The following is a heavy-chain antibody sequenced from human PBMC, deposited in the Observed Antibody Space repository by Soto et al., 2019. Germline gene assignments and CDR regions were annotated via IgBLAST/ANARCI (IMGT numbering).Heavy chain of an antibody. J-gene: IGHJ4*02. CDR3: ARGYSPPIVATILGRGGRPAKFDY. Sequence: PSETLSLTCTVSGGSISSYYWSWIRQPPGKGLEWIGYIYYSGSTNYNPSLKSRVTISVDTSKNQFSLKLSSVTAADTAVYYCARGYSPPIVATILGRGGRPAKFDYWGQGTLVTVSS. D-gene: IGHD5-12*01. CDR1: GGSISSYY. V-gene: IGHV4-59*01. CDR2: IYYSGST.